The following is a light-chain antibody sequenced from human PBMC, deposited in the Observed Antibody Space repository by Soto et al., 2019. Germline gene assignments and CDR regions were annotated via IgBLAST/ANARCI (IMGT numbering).Light chain of an antibody. J-gene: IGLJ1*01. CDR1: SSDVGGYNY. CDR2: DVT. CDR3: CSYTTSNTRQIV. Sequence: QSVLTQPRSVSGSPGQSVTISCTGTSSDVGGYNYVSWYQQHPDKAPKLMIYDVTNRPSGVPNRFSGSKSGNTASLTISGLQAEDVADYYCCSYTTSNTRQIVFGTGTKVTVL. V-gene: IGLV2-11*01.